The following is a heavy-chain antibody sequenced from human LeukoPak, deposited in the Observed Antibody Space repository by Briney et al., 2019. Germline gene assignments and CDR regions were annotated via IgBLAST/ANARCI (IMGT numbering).Heavy chain of an antibody. D-gene: IGHD3-10*01. CDR3: ARSGRGSYYSTRHDY. J-gene: IGHJ4*02. Sequence: TSETLSLTCAVYGGSFSGYYWSWIRQPPGKGLEWIGEINHSGSTNYSPSLKSRVTISVDTSKNQFSLKLSSVTAADTAVYYCARSGRGSYYSTRHDYWGQGTLVTVSS. CDR1: GGSFSGYY. CDR2: INHSGST. V-gene: IGHV4-34*01.